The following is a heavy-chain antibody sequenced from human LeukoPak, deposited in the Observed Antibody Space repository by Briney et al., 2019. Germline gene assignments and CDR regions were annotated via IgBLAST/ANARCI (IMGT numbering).Heavy chain of an antibody. CDR1: GFTFSSYS. Sequence: GGSLRLSCAASGFTFSSYSRNWVRQAPGKGVEGVSYISSSRSTIYYAASVKGRFTISRDNAKNSLYLQMNSLRAEDTAVYYCARDRMATIYYFDYWGQGTLVTVSS. J-gene: IGHJ4*02. CDR3: ARDRMATIYYFDY. D-gene: IGHD5-24*01. V-gene: IGHV3-48*01. CDR2: ISSSRSTI.